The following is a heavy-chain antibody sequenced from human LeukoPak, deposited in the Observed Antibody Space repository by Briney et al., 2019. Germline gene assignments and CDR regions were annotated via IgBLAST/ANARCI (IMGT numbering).Heavy chain of an antibody. J-gene: IGHJ4*02. D-gene: IGHD2-8*01. CDR2: VSSSGNT. V-gene: IGHV4-4*07. CDR3: ARDRGGYCTDGVCSLFDY. Sequence: SETLSLTCTVSGGTISGYYWSWIRQPAGKGLEWIGRVSSSGNTNYNASLNSRVTISVDRSKNQFSLNLRSMTAADTAVYYCARDRGGYCTDGVCSLFDYWGQGILVAVSS. CDR1: GGTISGYY.